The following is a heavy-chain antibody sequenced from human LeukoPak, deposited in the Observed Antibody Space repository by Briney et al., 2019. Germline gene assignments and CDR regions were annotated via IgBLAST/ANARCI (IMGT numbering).Heavy chain of an antibody. J-gene: IGHJ4*02. D-gene: IGHD2-2*01. Sequence: ASVKVSCKASGYTFTGYYMHWVRQAPGQGLEWMGWISVYNGNTNYAQELQGRVAMTTDTSATTAYMELSSLRSDDTAVYYCARDYQRQFYLYYFDYWGQGTLVTVSS. CDR3: ARDYQRQFYLYYFDY. CDR1: GYTFTGYY. CDR2: ISVYNGNT. V-gene: IGHV1-18*04.